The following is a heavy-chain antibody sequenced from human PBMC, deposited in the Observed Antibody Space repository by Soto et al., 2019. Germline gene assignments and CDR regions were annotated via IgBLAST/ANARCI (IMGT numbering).Heavy chain of an antibody. Sequence: EVQLVESGGGLIQPGGSLRLSCAASGFTVSSNYMSWVRQAPGKGLEWVSVIYSGGSTYYADSVKGRFTISRDNSKNTLYLQMNSLRAEDTAVYYCARDRGSSWPGGYFDLWGRGTLVTVSS. V-gene: IGHV3-53*01. CDR1: GFTVSSNY. CDR2: IYSGGST. CDR3: ARDRGSSWPGGYFDL. J-gene: IGHJ2*01. D-gene: IGHD6-13*01.